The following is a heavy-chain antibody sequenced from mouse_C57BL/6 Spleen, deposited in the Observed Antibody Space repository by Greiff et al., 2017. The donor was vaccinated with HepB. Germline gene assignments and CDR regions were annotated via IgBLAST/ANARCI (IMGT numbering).Heavy chain of an antibody. J-gene: IGHJ4*01. V-gene: IGHV5-17*01. CDR1: GFTFSDYG. CDR3: ARKVDYYGNYGAMDY. Sequence: EVQLVESGGGLVKPGGSLKLSCAASGFTFSDYGMHWVRQAPEKGLEWVAYISSGSSTIYYADTVKGRFTISRDNAKNTLFLQMTSLRSEDTAMYYCARKVDYYGNYGAMDYWGQGTSVTVSS. D-gene: IGHD2-1*01. CDR2: ISSGSSTI.